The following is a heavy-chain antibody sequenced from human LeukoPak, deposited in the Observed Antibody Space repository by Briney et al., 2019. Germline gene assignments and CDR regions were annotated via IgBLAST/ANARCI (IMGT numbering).Heavy chain of an antibody. CDR3: ATLTTVVTAYYFDY. J-gene: IGHJ4*02. Sequence: SETLSLTCAVSGGSISSGGYSWAWIRQPPGKGLEWIGSIYYSGSTYYNPSLKSRVTISVDRSKNQFSLKLSSVTAADTAVYYCATLTTVVTAYYFDYWGQGTLVTVSS. CDR1: GGSISSGGYS. D-gene: IGHD4-23*01. CDR2: IYYSGST. V-gene: IGHV4-39*07.